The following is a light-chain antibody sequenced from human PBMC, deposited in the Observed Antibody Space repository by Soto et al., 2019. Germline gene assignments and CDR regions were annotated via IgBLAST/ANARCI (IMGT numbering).Light chain of an antibody. CDR1: QNVAHF. J-gene: IGKJ5*01. V-gene: IGKV1-39*01. Sequence: DIQITQSASSLSASVGDRVTITCRASQNVAHFLNWYQQKPGKAPKLLIYATSSLHSGVPSRFSGSGFGTDFTLTISSLQTEDFATYYCQQNYSPPPITFGQGTRLEIK. CDR2: ATS. CDR3: QQNYSPPPIT.